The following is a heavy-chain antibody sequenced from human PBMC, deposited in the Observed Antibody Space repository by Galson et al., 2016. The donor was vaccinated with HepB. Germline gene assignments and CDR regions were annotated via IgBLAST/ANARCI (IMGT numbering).Heavy chain of an antibody. J-gene: IGHJ4*02. CDR3: AKTLYGGNSD. CDR1: GFTFSTYA. Sequence: SLRLSCAASGFTFSTYAMSWVRQAPGKGLECVSGISGSGGTTSYADSVKGRFTISRDNSKNTLCLQTNSLRAEDTAVYYCAKTLYGGNSDWGQGTLVTVTS. D-gene: IGHD4-23*01. V-gene: IGHV3-23*01. CDR2: ISGSGGTT.